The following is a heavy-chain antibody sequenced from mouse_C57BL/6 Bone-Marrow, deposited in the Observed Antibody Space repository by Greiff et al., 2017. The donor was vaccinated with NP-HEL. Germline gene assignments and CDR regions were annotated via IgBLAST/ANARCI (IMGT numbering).Heavy chain of an antibody. CDR2: LSPGDGDT. V-gene: IGHV1-82*01. J-gene: IGHJ1*03. CDR3: ARLGFITTWYFDV. Sequence: QVHVKQSGPELVKPGASVKISCKASGYAFSSSWMNWVKQRPGKGLEWIGRLSPGDGDTNYNGKFKGKATLTAAKSSSTAYMQLSSLTSEDSAVYFCARLGFITTWYFDVWGTGTTVTVSS. CDR1: GYAFSSSW. D-gene: IGHD1-1*01.